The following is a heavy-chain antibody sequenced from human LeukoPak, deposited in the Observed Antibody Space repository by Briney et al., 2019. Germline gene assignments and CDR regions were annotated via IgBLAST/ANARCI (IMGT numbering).Heavy chain of an antibody. CDR2: IRSKAYGGTT. CDR1: GFTFGDYA. J-gene: IGHJ5*02. CDR3: TGFMLYYYGPGSYLDP. V-gene: IGHV3-49*04. Sequence: GGSLRLSCTASGFTFGDYAMSWVRQAPGKGLEWVGFIRSKAYGGTTEYAASVKGRFTISRDDSKSIAYLQMNSLKTEDTAVYYCTGFMLYYYGPGSYLDPWGQGTLVTVSS. D-gene: IGHD3-10*01.